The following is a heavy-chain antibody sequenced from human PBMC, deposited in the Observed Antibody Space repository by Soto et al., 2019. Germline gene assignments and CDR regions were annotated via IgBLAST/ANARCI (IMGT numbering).Heavy chain of an antibody. D-gene: IGHD2-8*02. CDR1: GYTFTDYY. V-gene: IGHV1-2*02. Sequence: HEHLVQSGAEVRRPGASLKVSCRASGYTFTDYYIHWVRQAPGQGLEWMGWINPDTGATNYAQNFQGKVTLTSDTSINTASLDLTSLTSDDTAVYYCARGDSGTGGWPFPYFASWGQGTQVIVSS. J-gene: IGHJ4*01. CDR3: ARGDSGTGGWPFPYFAS. CDR2: INPDTGAT.